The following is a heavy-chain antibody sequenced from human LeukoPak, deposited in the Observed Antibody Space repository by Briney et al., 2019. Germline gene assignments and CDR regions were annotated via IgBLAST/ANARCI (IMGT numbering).Heavy chain of an antibody. Sequence: PGGSLRLSCAASGFTFSSYSMNWVRQAPGKGLEWVSYISSSSSTIYYADSVKGRFTISRDNAKNSLYLQMNSLRAEDTAVYYCARGPMVPSYYYYYYMDVWGKGTTVTVSS. D-gene: IGHD3-10*01. V-gene: IGHV3-48*01. CDR2: ISSSSSTI. J-gene: IGHJ6*03. CDR3: ARGPMVPSYYYYYYMDV. CDR1: GFTFSSYS.